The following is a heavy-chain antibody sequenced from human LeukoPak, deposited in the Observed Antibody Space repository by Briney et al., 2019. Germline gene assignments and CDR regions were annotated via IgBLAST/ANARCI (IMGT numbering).Heavy chain of an antibody. CDR3: ARGLNCSGGSCYSSWFDP. CDR2: MNPNSGNT. D-gene: IGHD2-15*01. CDR1: GYAFTSYD. V-gene: IGHV1-8*01. Sequence: ASVKVSCKASGYAFTSYDINWVRQATGQGLEWMGWMNPNSGNTGYAQKFQGRVTMTRNTSISTAYMELSSLRSEDTAVYYCARGLNCSGGSCYSSWFDPWGQGTLVTVSS. J-gene: IGHJ5*02.